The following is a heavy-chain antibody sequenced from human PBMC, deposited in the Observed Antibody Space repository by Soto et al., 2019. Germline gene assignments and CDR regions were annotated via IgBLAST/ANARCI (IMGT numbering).Heavy chain of an antibody. D-gene: IGHD5-18*01. CDR1: GYTFTSYY. CDR2: INPSGGST. Sequence: GASVKVSCKASGYTFTSYYMHWVRQAPGQGLEWMGIINPSGGSTSYARKFRGRVTMTRDTSTSTVYMELSSLRSEDTAVYYCARDGYSYGKALDYWGQGTLVTVSS. V-gene: IGHV1-46*01. J-gene: IGHJ4*02. CDR3: ARDGYSYGKALDY.